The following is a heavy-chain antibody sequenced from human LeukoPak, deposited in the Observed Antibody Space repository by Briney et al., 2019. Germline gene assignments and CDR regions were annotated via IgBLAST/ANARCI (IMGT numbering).Heavy chain of an antibody. D-gene: IGHD1-20*01. J-gene: IGHJ4*02. CDR3: ARDPKKYNWNDRRAYFDY. CDR1: GGTFSSYA. V-gene: IGHV1-69*05. CDR2: IIPIFGTA. Sequence: ASVKVSCKASGGTFSSYAISWVRQAPGQGLEWMGGIIPIFGTANYAQKFQGRVTITTDESTSTAYMELSSLRSEDTAVCYCARDPKKYNWNDRRAYFDYWGQGTLVTVSS.